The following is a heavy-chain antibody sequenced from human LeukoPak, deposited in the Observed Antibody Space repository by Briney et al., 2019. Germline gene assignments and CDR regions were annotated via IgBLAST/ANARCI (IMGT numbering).Heavy chain of an antibody. CDR2: MSPNSGDT. CDR3: VRTPPNWGFDY. V-gene: IGHV1-8*02. J-gene: IGHJ4*02. Sequence: ASVKVSCKASGGTFSSYAISWVRQATGQGLEWMGWMSPNSGDTGYAQKFQGRVTMTSDSSISTAYMELSSLRSEDTAIYYCVRTPPNWGFDYWGQGTLVTVSS. CDR1: GGTFSSYA. D-gene: IGHD7-27*01.